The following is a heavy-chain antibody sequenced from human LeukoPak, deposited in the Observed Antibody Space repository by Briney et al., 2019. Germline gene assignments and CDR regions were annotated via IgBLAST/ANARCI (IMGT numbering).Heavy chain of an antibody. CDR1: GGSISSYY. CDR2: IYTSGST. D-gene: IGHD3-9*01. Sequence: SETLSLTCTVSGGSISSYYWSWIRQPAGKGLEWIGRIYTSGSTNYNPSLKSRVTMSVDTSKNQFSLKLSSVTAADTAVYYCATHDILTGYYSEDWYFDLWGRGTLVTVSS. V-gene: IGHV4-4*07. J-gene: IGHJ2*01. CDR3: ATHDILTGYYSEDWYFDL.